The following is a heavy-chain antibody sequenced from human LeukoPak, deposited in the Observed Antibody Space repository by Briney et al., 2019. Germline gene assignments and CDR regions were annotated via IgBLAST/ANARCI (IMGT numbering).Heavy chain of an antibody. D-gene: IGHD3-10*01. J-gene: IGHJ6*03. V-gene: IGHV3-48*03. CDR1: GFTFSSYG. CDR2: ISSSGSTI. Sequence: GGSLRLSCAASGFTFSSYGIHWVRQAPGKGLEWVSYISSSGSTIYYADSVKGRFTISRDNAKNSLYLQMNSLRAEDTAVYYCARGPYASGSYGRRGWVHYMDVWGKGTTVTISS. CDR3: ARGPYASGSYGRRGWVHYMDV.